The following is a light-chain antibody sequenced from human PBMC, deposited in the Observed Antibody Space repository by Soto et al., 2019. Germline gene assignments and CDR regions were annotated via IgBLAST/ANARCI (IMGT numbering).Light chain of an antibody. CDR2: DAS. J-gene: IGKJ4*01. Sequence: IVLTQSPDTLSLSPGEGATLSCRASHSVSGRYLAWYQQKPGQAPRLLIYDASSRATGIPDRFSGSGSGTDFTRTISSLEPEDSAVYYWQQYGSSPLLTFGGGTKVEIK. CDR1: HSVSGRY. V-gene: IGKV3-20*01. CDR3: QQYGSSPLLT.